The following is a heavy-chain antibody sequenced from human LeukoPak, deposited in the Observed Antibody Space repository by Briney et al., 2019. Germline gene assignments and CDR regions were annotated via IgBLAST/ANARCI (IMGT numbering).Heavy chain of an antibody. J-gene: IGHJ6*04. CDR3: AREGSSGCSDV. D-gene: IGHD1-26*01. CDR1: GFTFSNAW. Sequence: GGSLRLSCAASGFTFSNAWMSWVRQAPGKGLEWVAVISYDGSNKYYADSVKGRFTISRDNSKNTLYLQMNSLRAEDTAVYYCAREGSSGCSDVWGKGTTVTVSS. V-gene: IGHV3-30-3*01. CDR2: ISYDGSNK.